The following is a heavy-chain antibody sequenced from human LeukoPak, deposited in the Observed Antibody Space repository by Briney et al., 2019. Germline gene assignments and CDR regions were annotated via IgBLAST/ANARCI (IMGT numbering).Heavy chain of an antibody. J-gene: IGHJ4*02. CDR3: ARGEPMVRGVMVY. V-gene: IGHV4-30-2*01. CDR1: GGSISSGGYY. CDR2: IYHSGST. Sequence: SQTLSLTCTVSGGSISSGGYYWSWIRQPPGTGLEWIGYIYHSGSTYYNPSLKSRVTISVDTSKNQFSLKLSSVTAADTAVYYCARGEPMVRGVMVYWGQGTLVTVSS. D-gene: IGHD3-10*01.